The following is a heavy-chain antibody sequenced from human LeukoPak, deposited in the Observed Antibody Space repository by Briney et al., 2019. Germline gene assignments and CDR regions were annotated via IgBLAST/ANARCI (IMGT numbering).Heavy chain of an antibody. D-gene: IGHD3-3*01. CDR3: ARGGLRFLEWLGPDY. J-gene: IGHJ4*02. CDR2: INHSGST. Sequence: SETLSLTCAVYGGSFSGYYWSWIRQPPGKGLEWIGEINHSGSTNYNPSLKSRVTISVDTSKNQFSLKLSSVTAADTAVYYCARGGLRFLEWLGPDYWGQGTLVIVSS. V-gene: IGHV4-34*01. CDR1: GGSFSGYY.